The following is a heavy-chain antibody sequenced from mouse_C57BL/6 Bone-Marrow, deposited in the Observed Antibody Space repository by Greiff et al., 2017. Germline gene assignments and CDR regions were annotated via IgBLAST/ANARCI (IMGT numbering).Heavy chain of an antibody. J-gene: IGHJ3*01. CDR3: ARNYYGSSGFAY. D-gene: IGHD1-1*01. Sequence: QVQLQQSGAELMKPGASVKLSCKATGYTFTGYWIEWVKQRPGHGLEWIGEILPGSGSTNYNEKFKGKATFTADTSSNTAYMQLNSLTTEDSAIYFCARNYYGSSGFAYWGQGTLVTVSA. V-gene: IGHV1-9*01. CDR1: GYTFTGYW. CDR2: ILPGSGST.